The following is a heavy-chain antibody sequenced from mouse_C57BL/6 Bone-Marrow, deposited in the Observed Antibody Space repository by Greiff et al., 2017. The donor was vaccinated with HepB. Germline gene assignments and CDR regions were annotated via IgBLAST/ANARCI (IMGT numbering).Heavy chain of an antibody. Sequence: EVQLVESGGGLVQLGGSLKLSCAASGFTFSDYYMYWVRQTPEKRLEWVAYISNGGGSTYYPDTVKGRFTISRDNAKNTLYLQMSRLKSEDTAMYYCARHTLGRPFAYWGQGTLVTVSA. D-gene: IGHD4-1*01. CDR2: ISNGGGST. CDR1: GFTFSDYY. CDR3: ARHTLGRPFAY. V-gene: IGHV5-12*01. J-gene: IGHJ3*01.